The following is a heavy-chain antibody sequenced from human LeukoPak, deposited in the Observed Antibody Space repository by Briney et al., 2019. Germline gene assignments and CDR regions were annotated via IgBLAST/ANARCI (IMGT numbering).Heavy chain of an antibody. J-gene: IGHJ4*02. D-gene: IGHD4-23*01. Sequence: SETLSLICTVFGGSISSSSYFWGWIRQPAGKGLEWIGSISHSGSTYYDPSLKSRLSISIDTSKNQFSLKLNSVTAADTAIYYCTRDLGNWLIDYWGQGTLVTVSS. V-gene: IGHV4-39*07. CDR1: GGSISSSSYF. CDR3: TRDLGNWLIDY. CDR2: ISHSGST.